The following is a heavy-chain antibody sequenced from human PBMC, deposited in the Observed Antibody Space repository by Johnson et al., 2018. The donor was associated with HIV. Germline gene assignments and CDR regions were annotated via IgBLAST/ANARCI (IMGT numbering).Heavy chain of an antibody. D-gene: IGHD1-26*01. CDR2: ISWNSGSI. V-gene: IGHV3-9*01. CDR3: AKDMGRYSGSYGNYDAFDI. J-gene: IGHJ3*02. Sequence: VQLVESGGGLVQPGGSLRLSCAASGFTFSSYAMHWVRQAPGKGLEWVSGISWNSGSIGYADSVKGRFTISRDNAKNSLYLQMNSLRTEDTALYYCAKDMGRYSGSYGNYDAFDIWGQGTMVTVSS. CDR1: GFTFSSYA.